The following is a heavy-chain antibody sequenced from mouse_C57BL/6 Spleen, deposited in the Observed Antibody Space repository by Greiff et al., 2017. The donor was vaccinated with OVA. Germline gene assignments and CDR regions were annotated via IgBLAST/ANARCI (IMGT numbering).Heavy chain of an antibody. J-gene: IGHJ1*03. D-gene: IGHD1-1*01. Sequence: QVQLQQPGAELVRPGSSVKLSCKASGYTFTSYWMHWVKQRPGQGLEWIGEIDPSDSYTNSHRKFKGKSTLTVDKSSSTAYMQLSSLTSEDSAVYDCARSSYRYYDVWGTGTTVTVSS. CDR1: GYTFTSYW. CDR2: IDPSDSYT. CDR3: ARSSYRYYDV. V-gene: IGHV1-69*01.